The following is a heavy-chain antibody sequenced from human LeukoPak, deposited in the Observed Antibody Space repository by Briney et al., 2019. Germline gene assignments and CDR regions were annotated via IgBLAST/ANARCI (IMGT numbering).Heavy chain of an antibody. CDR1: GLTFDDYA. Sequence: GGSLRLSCAAPGLTFDDYATHLVRQAPGKGLEWVSGISWNSGSIGYADSVKGRFTISRDNAKNSLYLQMNSLRAEDTALYYCAKDRTYSSGWGDTQGYFDYWGQGTLVTVSS. J-gene: IGHJ4*02. D-gene: IGHD6-19*01. CDR2: ISWNSGSI. V-gene: IGHV3-9*01. CDR3: AKDRTYSSGWGDTQGYFDY.